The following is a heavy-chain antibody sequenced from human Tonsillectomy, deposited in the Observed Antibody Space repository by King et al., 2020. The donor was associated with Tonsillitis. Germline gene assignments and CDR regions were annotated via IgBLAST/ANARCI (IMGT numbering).Heavy chain of an antibody. CDR3: ARGPYDFWSGYLNWFDP. J-gene: IGHJ5*02. CDR1: GFTFSSYE. D-gene: IGHD3-3*01. CDR2: ISSSGSTI. V-gene: IGHV3-48*03. Sequence: VQLVGSGGGLVQPGGSLRLSCAASGFTFSSYEMNWVRQAPGEGLEWVSYISSSGSTIYYADSVKGRFTISRDNAKNSLYLQMNSLRAEDTAVYYCARGPYDFWSGYLNWFDPWGQGTLVTVSS.